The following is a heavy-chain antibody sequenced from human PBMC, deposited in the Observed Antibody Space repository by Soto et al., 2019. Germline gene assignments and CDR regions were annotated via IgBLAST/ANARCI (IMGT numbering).Heavy chain of an antibody. Sequence: PGESLKISCKGSGYSFSNYWIAWVRQMPGKGLECMGIIYPDDSDTRYSPSFQGQVTISADWSISAAYLQWSSLKASDTAMYYCARLGGWLASTSYFDYWGQGTLVTVS. CDR3: ARLGGWLASTSYFDY. CDR2: IYPDDSDT. CDR1: GYSFSNYW. D-gene: IGHD6-19*01. J-gene: IGHJ4*02. V-gene: IGHV5-51*01.